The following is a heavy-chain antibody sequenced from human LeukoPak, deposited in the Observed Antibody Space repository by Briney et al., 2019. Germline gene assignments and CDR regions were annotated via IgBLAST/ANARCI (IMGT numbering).Heavy chain of an antibody. Sequence: PGGSLRLSCAASGFTFSSYGMHWVRQAPGKGLEWAAVIWYDGSNKYYADSVKGRFTISRDNSKNTLYLQMNSLRAEDTAVYYCARGVVPAAMPFDYWGQGTLVTVSS. CDR3: ARGVVPAAMPFDY. CDR1: GFTFSSYG. D-gene: IGHD2-2*01. CDR2: IWYDGSNK. J-gene: IGHJ4*02. V-gene: IGHV3-33*01.